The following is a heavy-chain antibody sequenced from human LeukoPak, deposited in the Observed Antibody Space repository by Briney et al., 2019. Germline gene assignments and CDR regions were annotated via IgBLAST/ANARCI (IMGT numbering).Heavy chain of an antibody. Sequence: GGSLRLPCAASGFSFSSHGMSWVRQAPWKGAEWVTCISSGSDYTFYADSVKGRFTISRDNSKNTLYLQMNSLSAGDTAIYHCAKIGVIGNWYYDVWGRGTLVTVSS. CDR3: AKIGVIGNWYYDV. CDR2: ISSGSDYT. V-gene: IGHV3-23*01. D-gene: IGHD3-10*01. CDR1: GFSFSSHG. J-gene: IGHJ2*01.